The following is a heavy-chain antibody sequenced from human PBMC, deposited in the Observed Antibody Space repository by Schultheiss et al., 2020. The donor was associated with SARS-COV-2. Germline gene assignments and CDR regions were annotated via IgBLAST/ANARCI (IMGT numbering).Heavy chain of an antibody. CDR2: IIPIFGTA. CDR1: GGTFSSYA. V-gene: IGHV1-69*13. CDR3: ARVFGRGSNWFDP. J-gene: IGHJ5*02. D-gene: IGHD3-10*01. Sequence: SVKVSCKASGGTFSSYAISWVRQAPGQGLEWMGGIIPIFGTANYAQKFQGRVTITADESTSTAYMELSSLRSEDTAVYYCARVFGRGSNWFDPWGQGTLVTVSS.